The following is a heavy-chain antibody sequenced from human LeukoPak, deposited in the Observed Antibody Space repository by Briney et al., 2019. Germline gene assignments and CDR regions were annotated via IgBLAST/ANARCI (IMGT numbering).Heavy chain of an antibody. CDR1: GFTFSDYY. J-gene: IGHJ5*02. V-gene: IGHV3-11*04. Sequence: GGSLILSCAASGFTFSDYYMSWIRQAPGKGLEWVSYISSSGSTIYYADSVKGRFTISRDNAKNSLYLQMNSLRAEDTAVYYCASGGIVVVRAAMPNWFDPWGQGTLVTVSS. D-gene: IGHD2-2*01. CDR2: ISSSGSTI. CDR3: ASGGIVVVRAAMPNWFDP.